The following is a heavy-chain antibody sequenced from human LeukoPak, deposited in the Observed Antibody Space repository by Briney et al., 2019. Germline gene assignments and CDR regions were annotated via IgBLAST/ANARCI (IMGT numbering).Heavy chain of an antibody. CDR1: GGSFSGYY. V-gene: IGHV4-34*01. CDR2: INHSGST. D-gene: IGHD6-6*01. J-gene: IGHJ6*02. Sequence: SETLSLTCAVYGGSFSGYYWSWIRQPPGKGLEWIGEINHSGSTNYNPSLKSRATISVDTSKNQFSLKLSSVTAADTAVYYCARGGLISSIAARRPYGMDVLGQGTTVTVSS. CDR3: ARGGLISSIAARRPYGMDV.